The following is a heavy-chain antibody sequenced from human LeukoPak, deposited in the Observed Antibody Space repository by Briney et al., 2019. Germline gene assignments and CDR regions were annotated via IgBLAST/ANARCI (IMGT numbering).Heavy chain of an antibody. V-gene: IGHV3-21*01. J-gene: IGHJ4*02. CDR2: ISSSSSYI. Sequence: GGSLRLSCAASGFTFSSYSMNWVRQAPGKGLEWVSSISSSSSYIYYADSVKGRFTISRDNAKNSLYLQMNSLRAEDTAVYYCARVSPVWLLYWYVDYWGQGTLVTVSS. CDR1: GFTFSSYS. D-gene: IGHD3-9*01. CDR3: ARVSPVWLLYWYVDY.